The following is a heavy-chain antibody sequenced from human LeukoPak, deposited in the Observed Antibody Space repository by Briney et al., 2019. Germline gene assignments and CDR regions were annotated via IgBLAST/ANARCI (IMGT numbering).Heavy chain of an antibody. Sequence: GGSLRLSCAASGFTFSIFTMSWVRQAPGKRLEWISTINSNGDSTYYAESVKGRFTISRDNSKNTVFLQMNSLRAEDTAVYYCAKDGLCPNVCPTKIAVAGYFDYWGQGILVTVSS. J-gene: IGHJ4*02. D-gene: IGHD6-19*01. CDR1: GFTFSIFT. CDR2: INSNGDST. V-gene: IGHV3-23*01. CDR3: AKDGLCPNVCPTKIAVAGYFDY.